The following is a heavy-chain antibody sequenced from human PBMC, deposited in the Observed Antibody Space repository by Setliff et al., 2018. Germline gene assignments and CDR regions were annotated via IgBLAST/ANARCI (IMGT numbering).Heavy chain of an antibody. Sequence: GGSLRLSCAASGFTFSSYWMSWVRQAPGKGLEWVANIKQDGSEKYYVDSVKGRFIISRDNAKNSLYLQMNSLRVEDTAVYYCARAPDSYYYYYMDVWGKGTTVTVSS. J-gene: IGHJ6*03. CDR2: IKQDGSEK. CDR3: ARAPDSYYYYYMDV. V-gene: IGHV3-7*01. CDR1: GFTFSSYW.